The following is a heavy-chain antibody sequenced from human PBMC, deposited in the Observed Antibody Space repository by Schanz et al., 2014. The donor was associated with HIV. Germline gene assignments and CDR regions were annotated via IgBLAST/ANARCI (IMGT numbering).Heavy chain of an antibody. CDR2: ITWNSITI. CDR1: GFTFDDYA. CDR3: TKEVPPDV. Sequence: EVQLGESGGGLVQPGRSLRLSCAASGFTFDDYAMHWVRQVPGKGLEWVSGITWNSITIDYADSVKGRFTISRDNAKNSLYLQMNSLRPEDTAVYYCTKEVPPDVWGQGTTVTVSS. V-gene: IGHV3-9*01. J-gene: IGHJ6*02. D-gene: IGHD1-1*01.